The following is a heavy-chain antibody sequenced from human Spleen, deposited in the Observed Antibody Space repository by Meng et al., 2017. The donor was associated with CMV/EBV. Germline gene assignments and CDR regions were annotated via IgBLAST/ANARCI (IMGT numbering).Heavy chain of an antibody. CDR2: IYWNDDK. Sequence: SGPTLVKPTQTLTLTCTFSGFSLSTSEVGVGWIRQPPGKALEWLALIYWNDDKRYSPSLKSRLTITKDTSKNQVVLTMTNMDPVDTATYSCAHIRPPYYYGSGSYYGSLYYYYGMDVWGQGTTVTVSS. CDR3: AHIRPPYYYGSGSYYGSLYYYYGMDV. CDR1: GFSLSTSEVG. V-gene: IGHV2-5*01. D-gene: IGHD3-10*01. J-gene: IGHJ6*02.